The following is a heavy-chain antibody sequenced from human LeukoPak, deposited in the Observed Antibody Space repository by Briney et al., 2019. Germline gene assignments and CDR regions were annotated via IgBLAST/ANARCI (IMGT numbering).Heavy chain of an antibody. V-gene: IGHV1-18*01. CDR3: ARVIVGAFCSDY. J-gene: IGHJ4*02. Sequence: ASVKVSCKAPGYTFTSYGISWVRQAPGQGLEWMGWISAYNGNTNYAQKLQGRVTMTTDTSTSTAYMELRSLRSDDTAVYYCARVIVGAFCSDYWGQGTLVTVSS. D-gene: IGHD1-26*01. CDR2: ISAYNGNT. CDR1: GYTFTSYG.